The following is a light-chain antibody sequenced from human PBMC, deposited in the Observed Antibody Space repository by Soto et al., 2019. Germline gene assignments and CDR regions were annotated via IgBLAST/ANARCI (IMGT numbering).Light chain of an antibody. J-gene: IGKJ4*01. CDR2: DAS. Sequence: DIQMTQSPSSLSASVGDRVTITCQASQDISNYLNWYQQKPGKAPKLLIYDASNLETGVPSRFSGSGSGTDFTFTISSLQPEDIATYYCQPYDNLPLTFGGGTKVDI. V-gene: IGKV1-33*01. CDR1: QDISNY. CDR3: QPYDNLPLT.